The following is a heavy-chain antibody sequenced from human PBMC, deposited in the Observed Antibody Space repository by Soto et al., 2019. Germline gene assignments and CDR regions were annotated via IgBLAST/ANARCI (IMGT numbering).Heavy chain of an antibody. CDR1: GGSISSSSYY. J-gene: IGHJ6*02. CDR2: IYYSGST. V-gene: IGHV4-39*01. D-gene: IGHD2-2*01. CDR3: ASHPPAPPKKMVGYWSSTSCFPPNGMDV. Sequence: PSETLSLTCTVSGGSISSSSYYWGWIRQPPGKGLEWIGSIYYSGSTYYNPSLKSRVTISVDTSKNQFSLKLSSVTAADTAVYYCASHPPAPPKKMVGYWSSTSCFPPNGMDVWGQGTTVTVSS.